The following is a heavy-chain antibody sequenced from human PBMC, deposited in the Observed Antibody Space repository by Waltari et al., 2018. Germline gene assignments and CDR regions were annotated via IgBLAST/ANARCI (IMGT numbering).Heavy chain of an antibody. D-gene: IGHD3-16*01. CDR1: GLSVSSNY. CDR3: ARVWRNYHYYGMDV. V-gene: IGHV3-53*01. Sequence: EVQLVEPGGGLTQPGASLRLSCAASGLSVSSNYISWVRQAPGRGLEWVSTIYDGGSSYYADSVKGRLTISRDNSKNTVYLQMNSLRVDDTAVYYCARVWRNYHYYGMDVWGQGTTVTVSS. CDR2: IYDGGSS. J-gene: IGHJ6*02.